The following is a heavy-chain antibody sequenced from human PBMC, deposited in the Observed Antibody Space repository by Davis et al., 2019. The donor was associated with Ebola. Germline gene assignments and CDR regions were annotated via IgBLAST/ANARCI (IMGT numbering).Heavy chain of an antibody. J-gene: IGHJ4*02. D-gene: IGHD2-15*01. CDR2: INPNSGGT. CDR3: AKKPGGVVVAATPAFDY. V-gene: IGHV1-2*06. Sequence: AASAKVACNASAHTFTDYYMHWVRQAPGQGLEWMGRINPNSGGTHYAQKFQGRVTMTRYRSISTAYMELSRLRSDDTAVYYCAKKPGGVVVAATPAFDYWGQGTLVTVSS. CDR1: AHTFTDYY.